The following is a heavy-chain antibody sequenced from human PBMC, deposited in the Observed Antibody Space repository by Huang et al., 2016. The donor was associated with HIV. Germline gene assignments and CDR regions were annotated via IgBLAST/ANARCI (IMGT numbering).Heavy chain of an antibody. Sequence: VQLVESGGGLAQPGGSLRLSCVASGYTFSTYSMYWVRQAPGKGLEWSSYISKTSGATSYAEAVKGRFTVTRDNVKNSLDLQMNRLIVEDTAMYYCVRDSSSGLQLRYWGQGALVIVS. CDR2: ISKTSGAT. D-gene: IGHD3-22*01. J-gene: IGHJ4*02. CDR1: GYTFSTYS. CDR3: VRDSSSGLQLRY. V-gene: IGHV3-48*01.